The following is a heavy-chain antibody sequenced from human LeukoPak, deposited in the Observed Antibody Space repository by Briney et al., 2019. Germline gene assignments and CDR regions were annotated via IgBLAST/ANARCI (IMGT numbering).Heavy chain of an antibody. V-gene: IGHV3-21*01. CDR2: ISSSSSYI. CDR3: ARPLLWFGESVLDV. Sequence: GGSLRLSYAASGFTFSSYSMNWVRQAPGKGLEWVSSISSSSSYIYYADSVKGRFTISRDNAKNSLYLQMNSLRAEDTAVYYCARPLLWFGESVLDVWGKGTTVTVSS. CDR1: GFTFSSYS. D-gene: IGHD3-10*01. J-gene: IGHJ6*04.